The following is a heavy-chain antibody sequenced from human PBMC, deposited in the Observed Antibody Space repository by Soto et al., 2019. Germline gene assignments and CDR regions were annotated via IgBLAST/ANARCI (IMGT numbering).Heavy chain of an antibody. CDR1: GGSISSDGNY. J-gene: IGHJ5*02. V-gene: IGHV4-31*03. D-gene: IGHD5-12*01. Sequence: SETLSLTCTVSGGSISSDGNYWSWIRQHPGKGLEWIGYIYCSGTTYYNPSLKSRVTISVDTSKTQYSQKMSPVTAGDTAVYYCARGSDGYNWRFAPWGQGTLVTVSS. CDR2: IYCSGTT. CDR3: ARGSDGYNWRFAP.